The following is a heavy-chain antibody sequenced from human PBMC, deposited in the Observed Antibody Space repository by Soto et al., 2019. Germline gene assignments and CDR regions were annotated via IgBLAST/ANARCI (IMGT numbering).Heavy chain of an antibody. CDR3: ARALTYYCDSSGSPPDY. Sequence: QVQLVQSGAEVKKPGASVKVSCKASGYTFTSYGISWVRQAPGQGLEWMGWISAYNGNTNYAQKLQGRVTMTTDTSTNTAYMELRSLGSDDTAVYYCARALTYYCDSSGSPPDYWGQGTLVTVSS. V-gene: IGHV1-18*01. D-gene: IGHD3-22*01. J-gene: IGHJ4*02. CDR1: GYTFTSYG. CDR2: ISAYNGNT.